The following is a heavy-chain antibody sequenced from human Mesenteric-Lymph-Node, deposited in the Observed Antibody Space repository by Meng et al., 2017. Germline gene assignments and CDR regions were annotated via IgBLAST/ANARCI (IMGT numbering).Heavy chain of an antibody. Sequence: VQLVDAGGGLVQPGGSLRLSCAASGFTFSDHYMDWVRQAPGKGLEWVGRTRNKANSYTTEYAASVKGRFTISRDDSKNSLYLQMNSLKTEDTAVYYCARVAVVVPAADDYWGQGTLVTVSS. CDR3: ARVAVVVPAADDY. D-gene: IGHD2-2*01. CDR1: GFTFSDHY. V-gene: IGHV3-72*01. CDR2: TRNKANSYTT. J-gene: IGHJ4*02.